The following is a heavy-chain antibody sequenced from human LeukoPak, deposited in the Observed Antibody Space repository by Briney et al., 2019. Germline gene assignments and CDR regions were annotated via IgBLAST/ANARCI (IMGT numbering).Heavy chain of an antibody. CDR2: IIPILGIA. V-gene: IGHV1-69*04. J-gene: IGHJ4*02. D-gene: IGHD3-3*01. CDR1: GYTFTSYD. CDR3: AREEGSYDFLDY. Sequence: SVKVSXKASGYTFTSYDINWVRQAPGQGLEWMGRIIPILGIANYAQKFQGRVTITADKSTSTAYMELSSLRSEDTAVYYCAREEGSYDFLDYWGQGTLVTVSS.